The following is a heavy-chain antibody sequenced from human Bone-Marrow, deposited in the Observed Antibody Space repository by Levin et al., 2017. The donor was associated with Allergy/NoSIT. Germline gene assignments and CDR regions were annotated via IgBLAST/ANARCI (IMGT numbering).Heavy chain of an antibody. CDR3: ARGDDYDVLTGYSPPFKY. V-gene: IGHV1-69*13. CDR2: IIPMFGTA. J-gene: IGHJ4*02. D-gene: IGHD3-9*01. Sequence: SVKVSCKASGGTFRSHALSWVRQAPGQGLEWVGGIIPMFGTANYAQNYYGRVTITADESTSTAYMTLTSLRSEDTAVYFCARGDDYDVLTGYSPPFKYWGQGTLVTVSS. CDR1: GGTFRSHA.